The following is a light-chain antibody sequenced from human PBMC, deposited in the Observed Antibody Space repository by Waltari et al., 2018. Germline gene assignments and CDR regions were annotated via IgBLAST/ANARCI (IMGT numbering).Light chain of an antibody. CDR1: SRDVGSYQL. J-gene: IGLJ3*02. V-gene: IGLV2-23*02. CDR2: EVS. CDR3: CSYAGSSTFWV. Sequence: QSALTQPASVSGSPGQSITISCTGTSRDVGSYQLVSWYQQHPGKAPKLMIYEVSKRPSGVSNRFSGSKSGNTASLTISGLQAEDEADYYCCSYAGSSTFWVFGGGTKLTAL.